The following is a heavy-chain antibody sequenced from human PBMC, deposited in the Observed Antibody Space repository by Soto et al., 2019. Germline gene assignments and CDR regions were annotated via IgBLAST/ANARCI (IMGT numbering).Heavy chain of an antibody. V-gene: IGHV3-30-3*01. Sequence: SLRLSCAASGFTISNYGMHWVRQAPGKGLEWVAVISYDGTITYYADSVKGRFTISRDNSKNSLYLHMNRLRDEDTGVYYCARDRVPGSGLPAYWGQGTLVTVSS. J-gene: IGHJ4*02. D-gene: IGHD6-19*01. CDR3: ARDRVPGSGLPAY. CDR1: GFTISNYG. CDR2: ISYDGTIT.